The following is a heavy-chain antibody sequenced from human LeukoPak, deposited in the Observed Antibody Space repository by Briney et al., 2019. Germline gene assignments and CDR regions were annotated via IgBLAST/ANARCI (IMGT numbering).Heavy chain of an antibody. D-gene: IGHD6-19*01. Sequence: SGESLKISCKGSGYSFTSYWIGWVRQMPGKGLEWMGIIYPGDSDTRYSPSFQGQVTISADKSISTAYLQWSSLKASDTAMYYCVRQGGIAVAGNYFDYWGQGTLVTVSS. CDR2: IYPGDSDT. CDR3: VRQGGIAVAGNYFDY. CDR1: GYSFTSYW. V-gene: IGHV5-51*01. J-gene: IGHJ4*02.